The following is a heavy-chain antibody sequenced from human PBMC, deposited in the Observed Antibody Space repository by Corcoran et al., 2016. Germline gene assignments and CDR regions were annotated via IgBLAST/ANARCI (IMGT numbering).Heavy chain of an antibody. Sequence: QVQLVESGGGVVQPGRSLRLSCAASGFTFRNYGMHWVRQAPGKGLEWVPFIWYDGSNKYYVDSVEGRFTISRDNSKNTLSLQMNSLRAEDTAIYFCARDRDSSYYDLWGRGTLVTVSS. D-gene: IGHD2-15*01. J-gene: IGHJ2*01. CDR3: ARDRDSSYYDL. CDR1: GFTFRNYG. V-gene: IGHV3-33*01. CDR2: IWYDGSNK.